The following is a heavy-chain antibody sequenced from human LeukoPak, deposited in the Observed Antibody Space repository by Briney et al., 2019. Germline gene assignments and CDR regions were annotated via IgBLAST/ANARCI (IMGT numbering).Heavy chain of an antibody. CDR2: INHSGST. J-gene: IGHJ3*02. V-gene: IGHV4-34*01. CDR3: ARAYLVYYYDSSGPRLDAFGI. Sequence: PSETLSLTCAVYGGSFSGYYWSWIRQPPGKGLEWIGEINHSGSTNYNPSLKSRVTISVDTSKNQFSLKLSSVTAADTAVYYCARAYLVYYYDSSGPRLDAFGIWGQGTMVTVSS. D-gene: IGHD3-22*01. CDR1: GGSFSGYY.